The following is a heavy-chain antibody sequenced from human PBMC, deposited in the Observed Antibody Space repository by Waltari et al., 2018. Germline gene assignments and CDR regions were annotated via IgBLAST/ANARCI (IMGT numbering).Heavy chain of an antibody. CDR1: GYSFTSYW. J-gene: IGHJ4*02. D-gene: IGHD1-26*01. CDR3: AMSLTVLVRADH. CDR2: LSASGSRT. Sequence: VQLVESGAEVKKPGESQKISCKGSGYSFTSYWIGWVRQAPGKGLEWVAGLSASGSRTFYAASVKGRFTISRDNSNNTLYAQMTSLTPEDTATYYCAMSLTVLVRADHWGQGTLVAVSS. V-gene: IGHV3-23*04.